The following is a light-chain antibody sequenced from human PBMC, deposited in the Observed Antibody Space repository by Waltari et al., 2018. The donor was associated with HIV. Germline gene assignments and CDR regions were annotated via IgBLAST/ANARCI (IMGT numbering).Light chain of an antibody. Sequence: QSALTQPASVSGSPGQSVTVSCSGSGKDLGAYDYVSWFQQHPEKAPQLIIFDVSKRPSGISDRCSASKSGNTASLTISGLQPEDEADYFCCSYTSSDTWVFGGGTKVTVL. J-gene: IGLJ3*02. CDR3: CSYTSSDTWV. CDR1: GKDLGAYDY. V-gene: IGLV2-14*03. CDR2: DVS.